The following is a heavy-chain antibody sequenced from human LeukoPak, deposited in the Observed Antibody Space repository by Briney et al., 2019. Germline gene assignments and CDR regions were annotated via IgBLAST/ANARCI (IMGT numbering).Heavy chain of an antibody. J-gene: IGHJ6*02. CDR3: ATKVLLRFLEWALDV. D-gene: IGHD3-3*01. CDR1: GYTLTELS. V-gene: IGHV1-24*01. CDR2: FDPEDGET. Sequence: ASVTVSCKVSGYTLTELSMHWVRQAPGKGLEWMGGFDPEDGETIYAQKFQGRVTMTEDTSTDTAYMELSSLRSEDTAVYYCATKVLLRFLEWALDVWGQGTTVTVSS.